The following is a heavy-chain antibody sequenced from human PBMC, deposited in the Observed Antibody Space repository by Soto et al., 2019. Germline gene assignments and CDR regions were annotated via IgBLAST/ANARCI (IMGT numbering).Heavy chain of an antibody. CDR2: INAGNGNT. CDR3: ARSALLCGRQIAAGTCPGFDH. Sequence: ASVKVSGEASGYTFTSYAMHWGRQAPGQRLEWMGWINAGNGNTKYSQKFQGRVTITRDTSASTAYMELSSLRSEDTAVYYCARSALLCGRQIAAGTCPGFDHWGQGTGGTV. V-gene: IGHV1-3*01. D-gene: IGHD6-13*01. J-gene: IGHJ5*02. CDR1: GYTFTSYA.